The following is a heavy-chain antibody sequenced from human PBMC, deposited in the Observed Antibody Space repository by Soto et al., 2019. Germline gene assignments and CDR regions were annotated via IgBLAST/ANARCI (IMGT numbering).Heavy chain of an antibody. CDR2: FYSSGSI. D-gene: IGHD6-19*01. J-gene: IGHJ5*02. CDR1: GYSLTSGGYY. CDR3: ARMYSSGSGWFHP. Sequence: PSETLSLTCFVSGYSLTSGGYYWSWIRHHPGTGLEWIGSFYSSGSIIYNPSLRCRVSISGDTSSNQFSMSMTSVTAADTARYYCARMYSSGSGWFHPWGQGTLVTVSS. V-gene: IGHV4-31*03.